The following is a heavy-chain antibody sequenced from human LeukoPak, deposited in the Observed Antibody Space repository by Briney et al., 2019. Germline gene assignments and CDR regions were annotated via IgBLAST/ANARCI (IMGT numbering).Heavy chain of an antibody. Sequence: SVKVSCKASGYTFTGYYMHWVRQAPGQGLEWMGGIIPIFGTANYAQKFQGRVTITADKSTSTDCMELSSVTSDDTAVYYCARAPYNWNYGNFDYWGQGTLVTVSS. J-gene: IGHJ4*02. V-gene: IGHV1-69*06. CDR1: GYTFTGYY. CDR2: IIPIFGTA. CDR3: ARAPYNWNYGNFDY. D-gene: IGHD1-7*01.